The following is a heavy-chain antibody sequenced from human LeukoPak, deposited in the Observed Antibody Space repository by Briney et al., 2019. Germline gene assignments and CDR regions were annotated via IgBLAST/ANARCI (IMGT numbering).Heavy chain of an antibody. CDR2: ISWDGGST. CDR1: GFTFDDYA. D-gene: IGHD3-16*01. Sequence: PGGSLRLSCAASGFTFDDYAMHWVRQAPGKGLEWVSLISWDGGSTYYADSVKGRFTISRDNSKDSLYLQMNSLRAEDTALYYCAKGFGTAIYYYYYMDVWGKGTTVTVSS. CDR3: AKGFGTAIYYYYYMDV. V-gene: IGHV3-43D*03. J-gene: IGHJ6*03.